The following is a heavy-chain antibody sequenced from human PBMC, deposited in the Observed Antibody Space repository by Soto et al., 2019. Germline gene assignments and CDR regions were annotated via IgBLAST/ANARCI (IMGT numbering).Heavy chain of an antibody. CDR2: IIPIFGTA. D-gene: IGHD3-9*01. CDR1: GGTFSSYA. V-gene: IGHV1-69*01. CDR3: ARSPRIYDILTGHKYYYGMDV. J-gene: IGHJ6*02. Sequence: QVQLVQSGAEVKKPGSSVKVSCKASGGTFSSYAISWVRQAPGQGLEWMGGIIPIFGTANYAQKFQGRVTITADESPSTAYMELSSLRSEDTAVYYCARSPRIYDILTGHKYYYGMDVWGQGTTVTVSS.